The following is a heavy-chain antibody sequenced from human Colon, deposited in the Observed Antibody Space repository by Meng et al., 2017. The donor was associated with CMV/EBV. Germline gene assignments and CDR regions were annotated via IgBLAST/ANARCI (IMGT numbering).Heavy chain of an antibody. V-gene: IGHV3-21*01. Sequence: EVQLVESGGSLVKPGESLRLSCAGSGFTFGSYAMNWVRQAPGKGLEWIASISSSSGFIYYADSVKGRFTLARDNAKNSMHLQLNSLTVDDTGTYYCARGGVLPTRLEYWGQGTLVTVSS. CDR2: ISSSSGFI. D-gene: IGHD3-10*01. CDR3: ARGGVLPTRLEY. J-gene: IGHJ4*01. CDR1: GFTFGSYA.